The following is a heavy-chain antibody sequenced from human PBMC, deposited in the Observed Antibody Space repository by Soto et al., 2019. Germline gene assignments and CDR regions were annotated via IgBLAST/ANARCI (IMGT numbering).Heavy chain of an antibody. Sequence: PGGSLRLSCAASGFTFTSYGMHWVRQAPGKGLEWVAGIWYDGNSKYYENSVKGRFTISRDNSKNTLYLEMNSLRCDDTAVYYCARENCYDTSRLDYWGQGTLVTVSS. J-gene: IGHJ4*02. CDR1: GFTFTSYG. D-gene: IGHD2-21*01. CDR2: IWYDGNSK. V-gene: IGHV3-33*01. CDR3: ARENCYDTSRLDY.